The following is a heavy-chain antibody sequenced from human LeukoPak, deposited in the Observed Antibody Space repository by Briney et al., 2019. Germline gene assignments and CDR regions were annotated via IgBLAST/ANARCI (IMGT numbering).Heavy chain of an antibody. CDR2: IYYSGST. J-gene: IGHJ4*02. CDR3: ARDRYYKGFGYYFDY. V-gene: IGHV4-61*01. CDR1: GGSVSSGSYY. Sequence: SETLSLTCTVSGGSVSSGSYYWSWIRQPPGKGLDWIGYIYYSGSTNYNPSLKSRVTISVDTSKNQFSLKLNSVTAADTAVYYCARDRYYKGFGYYFDYWGQGTLVTVSS. D-gene: IGHD3-22*01.